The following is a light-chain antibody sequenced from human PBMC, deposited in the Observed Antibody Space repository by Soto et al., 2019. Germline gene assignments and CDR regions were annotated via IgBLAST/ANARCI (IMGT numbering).Light chain of an antibody. CDR2: EVS. J-gene: IGLJ3*02. V-gene: IGLV2-8*01. CDR1: SSDVGGYNY. Sequence: QSVLTQPPSASGSPGQSVTISCTGTSSDVGGYNYVSWYQQHPGKAPKLLIYEVSKRPSGVPDRFSGSKSGNTASLTVSGLQAEDEADYYCNSYAGSNNCVFGGGTQLTVL. CDR3: NSYAGSNNCV.